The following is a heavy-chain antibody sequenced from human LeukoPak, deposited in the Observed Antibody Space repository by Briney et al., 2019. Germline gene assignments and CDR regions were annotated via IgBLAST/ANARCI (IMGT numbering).Heavy chain of an antibody. Sequence: PGGSLRLSVAASGFRLATQDLIWIRRPPGKGLKAFAYISRTSTYIYYEDSVKGRFTISRDNAKNLVHLQMNSLRAEDTAVYFCARDSRKAGYYSEFWGQGTVVTVSS. J-gene: IGHJ4*02. V-gene: IGHV3-21*01. D-gene: IGHD3-22*01. CDR2: ISRTSTYI. CDR1: GFRLATQD. CDR3: ARDSRKAGYYSEF.